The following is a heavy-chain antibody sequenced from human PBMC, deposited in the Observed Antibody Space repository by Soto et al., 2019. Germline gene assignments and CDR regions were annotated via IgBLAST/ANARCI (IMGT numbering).Heavy chain of an antibody. CDR3: ARATTNDAFYI. CDR2: VIPSIGTA. Sequence: QVQLVQSGAEVKKPGSSGNVSCKASGGTFSSYAISWVRQAPGRGLEWMGGVIPSIGTANYAQKFQGRVTITADESTSTADMELSSLRSEDKAVYYCARATTNDAFYIWGQGTMVTVSS. D-gene: IGHD1-1*01. V-gene: IGHV1-69*01. J-gene: IGHJ3*02. CDR1: GGTFSSYA.